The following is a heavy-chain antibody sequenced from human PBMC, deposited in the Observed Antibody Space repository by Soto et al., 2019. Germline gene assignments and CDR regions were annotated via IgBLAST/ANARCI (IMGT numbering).Heavy chain of an antibody. J-gene: IGHJ4*02. CDR1: NASITSSGYY. D-gene: IGHD1-26*01. CDR2: IYHSGST. CDR3: ARMSGTYYVPDY. Sequence: QVQLQESGPRLVEASQTLSLTCTVSNASITSSGYYWSWVRQPPGKRLEWIGYIYHSGSTFYSPSLQSRLTMSVDTSKNQVSLTLLSVTGADTAVYHCARMSGTYYVPDYWGQGTLVTVSS. V-gene: IGHV4-31*03.